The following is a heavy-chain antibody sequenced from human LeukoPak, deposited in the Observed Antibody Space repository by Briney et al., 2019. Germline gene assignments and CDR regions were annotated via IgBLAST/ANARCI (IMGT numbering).Heavy chain of an antibody. CDR1: GFTFSSYA. Sequence: GGSLRLSCAASGFTFSSYAMSWVRQAPGKGLEWASAISGSGGSTYYADSVKGRFTTSRDNSKNTLYLQMNSLRAEDTAVYYCAKEMTGGFHAFDIWGQGTMVTVSS. D-gene: IGHD3-9*01. CDR2: ISGSGGST. V-gene: IGHV3-23*01. CDR3: AKEMTGGFHAFDI. J-gene: IGHJ3*02.